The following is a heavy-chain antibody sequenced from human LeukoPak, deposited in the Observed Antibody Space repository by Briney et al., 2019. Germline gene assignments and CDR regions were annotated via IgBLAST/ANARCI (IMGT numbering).Heavy chain of an antibody. CDR3: ARDSGPTRNFDY. CDR1: GFTFSSYS. V-gene: IGHV3-21*01. Sequence: GGSLRLSCAASGFTFSSYSMNWVRQAPGKGLEWVSSISSSSSYIYYADSVKGRFTISRDNAKNSLYLQMNSLRAEDTAVYYCARDSGPTRNFDYWGQGTLVTVPS. CDR2: ISSSSSYI. J-gene: IGHJ4*02.